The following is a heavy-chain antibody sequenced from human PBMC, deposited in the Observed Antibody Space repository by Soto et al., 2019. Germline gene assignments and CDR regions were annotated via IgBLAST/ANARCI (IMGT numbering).Heavy chain of an antibody. J-gene: IGHJ5*02. CDR2: ISGYSGNT. V-gene: IGHV1-18*04. CDR1: GYSFSSYG. Sequence: ASVKVSCKTSGYSFSSYGISWVRQAPGQGLEWLGWISGYSGNTTYVQKLQGRVTMTTDTSTSTVYMELRSLRSDDTAVYYCARERGGGSYSNWFDPWGQGTLVTVSS. CDR3: ARERGGGSYSNWFDP. D-gene: IGHD1-26*01.